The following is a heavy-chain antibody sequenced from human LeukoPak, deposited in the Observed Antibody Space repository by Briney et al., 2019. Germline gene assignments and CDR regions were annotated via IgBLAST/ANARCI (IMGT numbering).Heavy chain of an antibody. CDR1: GYTFTSYG. Sequence: ASVKVSCKASGYTFTSYGISWVRHAPGQGLEWMGWISAYNGNTNYAQKLQGRVTMTTDTSTSTAYMELRSLRSDDTAVYYCARDPLYDYVWGSYRYPFRYWGQGTLVTVSS. J-gene: IGHJ4*02. V-gene: IGHV1-18*04. D-gene: IGHD3-16*02. CDR3: ARDPLYDYVWGSYRYPFRY. CDR2: ISAYNGNT.